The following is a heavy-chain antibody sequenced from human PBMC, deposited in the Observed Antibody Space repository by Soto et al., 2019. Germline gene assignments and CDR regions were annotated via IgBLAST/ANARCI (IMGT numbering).Heavy chain of an antibody. CDR2: IHHSGSA. J-gene: IGHJ4*02. CDR1: GGSISSTNW. D-gene: IGHD1-7*01. Sequence: SETLSLTCAVSGGSISSTNWWSWVRQTPGRGLEWIAEIHHSGSANYNPSLKSRVTISVDKSKNHFSLKLSSVTAADTAVYHCARYSALPGTYYFDYWGQGTLVTVSS. CDR3: ARYSALPGTYYFDY. V-gene: IGHV4-4*02.